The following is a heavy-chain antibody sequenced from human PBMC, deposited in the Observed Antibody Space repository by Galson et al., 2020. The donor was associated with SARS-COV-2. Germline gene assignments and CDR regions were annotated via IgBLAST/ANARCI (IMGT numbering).Heavy chain of an antibody. CDR2: IYSEGSST. D-gene: IGHD7-27*01. V-gene: IGHV3-74*01. J-gene: IGHJ4*02. CDR1: GFTFSSYW. Sequence: ALHGESLKISCAASGFTFSSYWMHWVRQAPGKGLVWVSRIYSEGSSTSYADSVKGRFTISGDNAKNTLYLQMISLRAEDTAVYYCARGDMGNDYFDYWGQGTLVTVSS. CDR3: ARGDMGNDYFDY.